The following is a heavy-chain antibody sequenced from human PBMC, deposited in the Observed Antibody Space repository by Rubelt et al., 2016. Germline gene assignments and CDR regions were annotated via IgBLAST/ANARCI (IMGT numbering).Heavy chain of an antibody. J-gene: IGHJ4*02. Sequence: QVQLVESGGGVVQPGRSLRLSCAASGFPFSSYGMHWVRQAPGKGLEWVAGISYDGTNHYYEESVKGRVTISRDSSNNTVCLQVKSLRAEDTAVYYCAKNLYDYDSSGYHLFGHWGQGALVTVPS. V-gene: IGHV3-30*18. D-gene: IGHD3-22*01. CDR2: ISYDGTNH. CDR1: GFPFSSYG. CDR3: AKNLYDYDSSGYHLFGH.